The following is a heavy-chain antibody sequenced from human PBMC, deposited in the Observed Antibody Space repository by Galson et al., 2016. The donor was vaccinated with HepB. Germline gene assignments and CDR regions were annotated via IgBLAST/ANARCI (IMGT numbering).Heavy chain of an antibody. V-gene: IGHV3-23*01. CDR2: ILNSGAST. CDR1: GFTFSSYA. CDR3: AGCLWVRGVYPFDP. Sequence: SLRLSCAASGFTFSSYAMNWVRQAPGKGLEWVSAILNSGASTSYADSVKGRFTISRDNSKNTVYLQMNNLRAEDTAVYYSAGCLWVRGVYPFDPWGQGTLGTVSS. D-gene: IGHD3-10*01. J-gene: IGHJ5*02.